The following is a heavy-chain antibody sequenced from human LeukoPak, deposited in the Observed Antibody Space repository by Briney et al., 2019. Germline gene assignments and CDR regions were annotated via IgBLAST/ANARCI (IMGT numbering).Heavy chain of an antibody. CDR1: GFTLDGPA. CDR2: IRSKANNYAT. Sequence: PGGSLILSRAASGFTLDGPAMHWVRQTSGKGLEWVGRIRSKANNYATEYAASVKGKFTISRDDSKNTAYLQLNSLKTEDTAVYYCGRQMRPATFCSGAICYDYDFYGMDVWGQGTTVTVSS. J-gene: IGHJ6*02. V-gene: IGHV3-73*01. CDR3: GRQMRPATFCSGAICYDYDFYGMDV. D-gene: IGHD2-15*01.